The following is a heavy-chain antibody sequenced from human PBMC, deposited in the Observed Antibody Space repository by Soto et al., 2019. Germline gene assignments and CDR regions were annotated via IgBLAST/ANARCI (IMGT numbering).Heavy chain of an antibody. J-gene: IGHJ3*01. D-gene: IGHD3-22*01. Sequence: QVQLVESGGGVVQPGRSLRLSCAASGFTFSSYAMHWVRQAPGKGLEWVAVVSHDGKTEHHAAAVKGRFTISRDTSANIFSLQMNSLRDEDTAVYYCGREPYISGHYSGGCDVWGQGTMVTVSS. CDR2: VSHDGKTE. CDR3: GREPYISGHYSGGCDV. CDR1: GFTFSSYA. V-gene: IGHV3-30*04.